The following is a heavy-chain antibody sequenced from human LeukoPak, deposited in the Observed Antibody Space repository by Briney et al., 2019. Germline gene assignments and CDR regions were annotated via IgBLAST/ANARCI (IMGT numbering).Heavy chain of an antibody. Sequence: SSQTLSLTCAVSGGSISSGGYSWSWIRQPAGKGLEWIGRIYTSGSTNYNPSLKSRVTMSVDTSKNQFSLKLSSVTAADTAVYYCARDRGDGYNYYSDYWGQGTLVTVSS. D-gene: IGHD5-24*01. J-gene: IGHJ4*02. CDR3: ARDRGDGYNYYSDY. V-gene: IGHV4-61*02. CDR1: GGSISSGGYS. CDR2: IYTSGST.